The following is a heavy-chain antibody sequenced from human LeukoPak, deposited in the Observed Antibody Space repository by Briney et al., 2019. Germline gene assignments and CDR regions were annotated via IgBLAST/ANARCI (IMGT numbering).Heavy chain of an antibody. CDR2: IRVSDET. CDR3: AKGTGDMGYYFDY. CDR1: GFTFSNYA. V-gene: IGHV3-23*01. Sequence: GGSLRFSCAAYGFTFSNYAMNWVRQAPGKGLEWVSGIRVSDETYYADSVKGRFTISRANSENTLYLQMSGLRAEDTAVYYCAKGTGDMGYYFDYWGQGTLVTVSS. J-gene: IGHJ4*02. D-gene: IGHD1-1*01.